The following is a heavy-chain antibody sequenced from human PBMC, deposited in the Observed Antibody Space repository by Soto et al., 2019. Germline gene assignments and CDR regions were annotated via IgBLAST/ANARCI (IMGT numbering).Heavy chain of an antibody. CDR1: GFTFSNYD. CDR3: AKSLPGTGYYYGMDV. V-gene: IGHV3-23*01. J-gene: IGHJ6*02. CDR2: ISGSGGSK. D-gene: IGHD6-13*01. Sequence: EVQVLESGGGLVQPGGSMRLSCAASGFTFSNYDMSWVRQAPGKGLEWVSSISGSGGSKFYADSVKGRFTISRDNSKNALYLQMNSLRAEDTAVYYCAKSLPGTGYYYGMDVWGQGTTVTVSS.